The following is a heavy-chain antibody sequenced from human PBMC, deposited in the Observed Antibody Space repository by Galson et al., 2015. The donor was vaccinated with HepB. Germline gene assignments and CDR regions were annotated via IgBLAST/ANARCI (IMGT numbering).Heavy chain of an antibody. CDR1: GFTFSSYA. J-gene: IGHJ3*02. V-gene: IGHV3-30*04. Sequence: SLRLSCAASGFTFSSYAMHWVRQAPGKGLEWVGVISYDGTNRYYADSVKGRFTISRDNSRNTLFLQMNSLRPEDTAVYYCAKGLLQYDFWARHDAFDIWGQGTMVTVSS. CDR2: ISYDGTNR. D-gene: IGHD3-3*01. CDR3: AKGLLQYDFWARHDAFDI.